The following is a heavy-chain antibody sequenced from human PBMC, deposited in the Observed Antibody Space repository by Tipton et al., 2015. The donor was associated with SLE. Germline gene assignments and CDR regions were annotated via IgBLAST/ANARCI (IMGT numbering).Heavy chain of an antibody. CDR2: INHSGST. CDR1: GGSFSGYY. V-gene: IGHV4-34*01. D-gene: IGHD6-19*01. J-gene: IGHJ5*02. Sequence: TLSLTCAVYGGSFSGYYWTWIRQPPGKGLEWIGEINHSGSTNYNPSLKSRVTISVDTSKNQFSLKLSSMTAADTAVYYCAGGKRHLSRLFRLNWFDPWGQGTLVTVSS. CDR3: AGGKRHLSRLFRLNWFDP.